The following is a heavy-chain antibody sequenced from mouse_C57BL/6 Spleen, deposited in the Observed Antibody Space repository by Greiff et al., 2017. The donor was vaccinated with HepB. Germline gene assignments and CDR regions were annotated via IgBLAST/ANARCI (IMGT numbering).Heavy chain of an antibody. CDR3: TRDYSNSHLDY. Sequence: EVKLVESGEGLVKPGGSLKLSCAASGFTFSSYAMSWVRQTPEKRLEWVAYISSGGDYIYYADTVKGRFTISRDNARNTLYLQMSSLKSEDTAMYYCTRDYSNSHLDYWGQGTTLTVSS. J-gene: IGHJ2*01. D-gene: IGHD2-5*01. CDR1: GFTFSSYA. V-gene: IGHV5-9-1*02. CDR2: ISSGGDYI.